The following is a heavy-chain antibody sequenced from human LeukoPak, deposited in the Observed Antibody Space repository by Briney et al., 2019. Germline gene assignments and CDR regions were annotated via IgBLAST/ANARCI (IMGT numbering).Heavy chain of an antibody. CDR2: IKQDGSEK. J-gene: IGHJ4*02. D-gene: IGHD6-19*01. CDR3: ARVTGGWYPKNFDY. V-gene: IGHV3-7*01. Sequence: PGGSLRLSCAASGFTFSSYWMSWVRQAPGKGLEWVANIKQDGSEKYYVDSVKGRFTISRDNAKNSLYLQMNSLRAEDTAVYHCARVTGGWYPKNFDYWGQGTLVTVSS. CDR1: GFTFSSYW.